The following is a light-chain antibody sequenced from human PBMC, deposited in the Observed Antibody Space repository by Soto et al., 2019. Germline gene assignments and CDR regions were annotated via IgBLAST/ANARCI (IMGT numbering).Light chain of an antibody. CDR2: SNT. Sequence: QSVLTQPPSASGTPGQTIVISCSGGTSNIGSHTVNWFQQLPGTAPRLLIYSNTQRPSGVPDRFSGSKSGTSASLAINGLQSQYEGDNYCAAWDDSLNGVVFGGGTKLTAL. V-gene: IGLV1-44*01. CDR3: AAWDDSLNGVV. J-gene: IGLJ2*01. CDR1: TSNIGSHT.